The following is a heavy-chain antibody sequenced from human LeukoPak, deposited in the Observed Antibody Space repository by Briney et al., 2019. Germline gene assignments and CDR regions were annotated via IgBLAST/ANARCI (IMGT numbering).Heavy chain of an antibody. Sequence: GGSLRLSCAASGFTVSSNYMSWVRQAPGRGLEWVSVIYSGGDTYYADSVKGRFTISRDNSKNTLYLQMNSLRAEDTAVYYCARDMGGVPAAINYWGQGTLVTVSS. V-gene: IGHV3-66*01. CDR3: ARDMGGVPAAINY. CDR2: IYSGGDT. D-gene: IGHD2-2*01. CDR1: GFTVSSNY. J-gene: IGHJ4*02.